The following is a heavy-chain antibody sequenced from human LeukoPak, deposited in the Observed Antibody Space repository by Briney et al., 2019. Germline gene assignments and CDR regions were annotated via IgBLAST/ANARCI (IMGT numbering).Heavy chain of an antibody. Sequence: ASVKVSCKASGYTFTSYGISWVRQAPGQGLEWMGWISAYNGNTNYAQKLQGRVTMTTDTSTSTAYMELRSLKSEDTAVYYCARVLGTYAPVEHPDYWGQGTLVTVSS. J-gene: IGHJ4*02. V-gene: IGHV1-18*01. CDR3: ARVLGTYAPVEHPDY. CDR1: GYTFTSYG. CDR2: ISAYNGNT. D-gene: IGHD2-2*01.